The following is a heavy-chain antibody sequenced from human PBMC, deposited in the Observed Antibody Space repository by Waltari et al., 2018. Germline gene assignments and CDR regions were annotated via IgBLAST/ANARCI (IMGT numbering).Heavy chain of an antibody. D-gene: IGHD2-2*01. CDR1: S. J-gene: IGHJ4*02. CDR3: ARVVPAAFTDY. V-gene: IGHV3-48*04. Sequence: SMNWVRQAPGKGLEWVSYISSSSSTIYYADSVKGRFTISRDNAKNSLYLQMNSLRAEDTAVYYCARVVPAAFTDYWGQGTLVTVSS. CDR2: ISSSSSTI.